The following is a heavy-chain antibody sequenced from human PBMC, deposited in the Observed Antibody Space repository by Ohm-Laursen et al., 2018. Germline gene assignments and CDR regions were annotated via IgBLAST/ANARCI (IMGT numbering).Heavy chain of an antibody. CDR1: GFTFSSYG. V-gene: IGHV3-30*03. CDR3: ARGPR. Sequence: SLRLSCTASGFTFSSYGMHWVRQAPGKGLEWVAVISYDGSNKYYADSVKGRFTISRDNSKNTLYLQMNSLRAEDTAVYYCARGPRWGQGTLVTVSS. CDR2: ISYDGSNK. J-gene: IGHJ4*02.